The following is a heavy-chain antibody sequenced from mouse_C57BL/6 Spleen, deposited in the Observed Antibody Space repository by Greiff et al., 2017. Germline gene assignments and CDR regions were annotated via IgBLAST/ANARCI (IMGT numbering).Heavy chain of an antibody. V-gene: IGHV1-52*01. CDR2: IDPSDSET. J-gene: IGHJ3*01. CDR1: GYTFTSYW. Sequence: QVQLQQPGAELVRPGSSVKLSCKASGYTFTSYWMHWVKQRPIQGLEWIGNIDPSDSETHYNQKFKDKATLTVDKSSSTAYMQLSSLTSEDSAVYYCARLYYYGSSLAWCAYWGQGPLVSVSA. CDR3: ARLYYYGSSLAWCAY. D-gene: IGHD1-1*01.